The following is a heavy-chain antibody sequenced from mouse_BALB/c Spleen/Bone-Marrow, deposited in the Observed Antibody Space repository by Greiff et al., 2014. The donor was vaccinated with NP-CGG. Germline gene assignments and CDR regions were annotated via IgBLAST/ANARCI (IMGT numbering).Heavy chain of an antibody. CDR2: FYPGSGNI. V-gene: IGHV1-62-2*01. CDR1: GYTFTDYI. Sequence: VKLQESGAELVKPGASVKLSCKASGYTFTDYIIHWIKQRSGQGLEWIGWFYPGSGNIKYNEKFKDKATLTADKSSSTVYMELSXLXSEDSAVYFCTRHFYGSSYFDYWGQGTTLTVSS. J-gene: IGHJ2*01. CDR3: TRHFYGSSYFDY. D-gene: IGHD1-1*01.